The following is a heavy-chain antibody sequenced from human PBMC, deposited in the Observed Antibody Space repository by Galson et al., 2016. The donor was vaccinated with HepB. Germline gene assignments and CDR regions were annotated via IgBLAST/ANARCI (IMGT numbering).Heavy chain of an antibody. CDR2: INWNGGST. D-gene: IGHD3-22*01. Sequence: SLRLSCAASGFTFDDYGMSWVRQAPGKGLEWVSGINWNGGSTGYADSVKGRFTIPRDNAKNSLYLQMNSLRAEDTALYYCARHGSSGYYPLYYYYAMDVWGQGTTVTVSS. CDR3: ARHGSSGYYPLYYYYAMDV. V-gene: IGHV3-20*04. CDR1: GFTFDDYG. J-gene: IGHJ6*02.